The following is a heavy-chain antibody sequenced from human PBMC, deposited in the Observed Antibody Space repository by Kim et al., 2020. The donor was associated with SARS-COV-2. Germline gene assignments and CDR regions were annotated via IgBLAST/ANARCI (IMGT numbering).Heavy chain of an antibody. V-gene: IGHV1-3*01. D-gene: IGHD1-26*01. CDR2: IIAANGNT. CDR3: ARERGAWEWLDP. Sequence: ASVKVSCKASGYTFTSNTMHWVRQAPGQRLEWMGWIIAANGNTKYSLNLQGRVTFTRDTSASTAYMELSSLTSEDTAVYYCARERGAWEWLDPWGQGTLVTVSS. J-gene: IGHJ5*02. CDR1: GYTFTSNT.